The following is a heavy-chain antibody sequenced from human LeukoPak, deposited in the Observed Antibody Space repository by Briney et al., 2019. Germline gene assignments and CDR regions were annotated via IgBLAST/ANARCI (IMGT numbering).Heavy chain of an antibody. D-gene: IGHD2-2*02. V-gene: IGHV3-48*03. Sequence: QTGGSLRLSCAASGFTFSSYEMNWVRQAPGKGLEWVSYISSSGSTIYYADFVKGRFTISRDNAKNSLYLQMNSLRAEDTAVYYCARAGHLPAAIGPITYWGQGTLVTVSS. CDR1: GFTFSSYE. CDR3: ARAGHLPAAIGPITY. CDR2: ISSSGSTI. J-gene: IGHJ4*02.